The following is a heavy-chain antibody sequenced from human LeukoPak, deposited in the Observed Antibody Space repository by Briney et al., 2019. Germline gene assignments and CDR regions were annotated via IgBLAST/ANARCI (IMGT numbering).Heavy chain of an antibody. J-gene: IGHJ4*02. V-gene: IGHV3-23*01. CDR1: GFSFSNYA. CDR2: ISGSGDST. Sequence: GGSLRLSCAASGFSFSNYAMSWVRQAPGKGLEWVSCISGSGDSTYYADSMKGRFTISRDNSKNTLYLQMNSLRAEDTAVYYCASSASGYVTLDYWGQGTLVTVSS. CDR3: ASSASGYVTLDY. D-gene: IGHD5-12*01.